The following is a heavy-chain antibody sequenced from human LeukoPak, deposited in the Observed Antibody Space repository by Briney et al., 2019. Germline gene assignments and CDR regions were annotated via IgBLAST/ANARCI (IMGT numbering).Heavy chain of an antibody. CDR2: INPNSGGT. J-gene: IGHJ6*02. V-gene: IGHV1-2*02. Sequence: ASVKVSCKASGYTFTSYDINWVRQAPGQGLEWMGWINPNSGGTNYAQKFQGRVTMTRDTSISTAYMELSRLRSDDTAVYYCAREGDSYGMDVWGQGTTVTVSS. D-gene: IGHD2-21*01. CDR1: GYTFTSYD. CDR3: AREGDSYGMDV.